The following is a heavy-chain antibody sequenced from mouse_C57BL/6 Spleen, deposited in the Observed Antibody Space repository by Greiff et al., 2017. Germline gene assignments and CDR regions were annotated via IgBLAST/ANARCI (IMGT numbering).Heavy chain of an antibody. Sequence: EVQLQQSGPELVKPGASVKISCKASGYTFTDYYMNWVKQSHGKSLEWIGDINPNNGGTSYSQKFKGKATLTVDKSSSTAYMELRSLTSEDSAVYYCAELGRFDYWGQGTTLTVSS. J-gene: IGHJ2*01. CDR2: INPNNGGT. D-gene: IGHD4-1*01. CDR1: GYTFTDYY. V-gene: IGHV1-26*01. CDR3: AELGRFDY.